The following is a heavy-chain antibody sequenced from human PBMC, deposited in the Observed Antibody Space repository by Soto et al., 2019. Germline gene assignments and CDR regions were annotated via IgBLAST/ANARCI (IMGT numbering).Heavy chain of an antibody. J-gene: IGHJ6*02. CDR1: GFTFSSYG. V-gene: IGHV3-33*01. Sequence: GGSLRLSCAASGFTFSSYGMHWVRQAPGKGLEWVAVIWYDGSNKYYADSVKGRFTISRDNSKNTLYLQMNSLRDEDTAVYYCARDGDSDPDYYYGMDVWGQGTTVTVSS. CDR2: IWYDGSNK. D-gene: IGHD7-27*01. CDR3: ARDGDSDPDYYYGMDV.